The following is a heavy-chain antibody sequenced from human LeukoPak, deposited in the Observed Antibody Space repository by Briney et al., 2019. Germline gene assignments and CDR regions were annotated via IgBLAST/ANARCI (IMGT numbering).Heavy chain of an antibody. J-gene: IGHJ4*02. CDR2: ISGSGGST. D-gene: IGHD6-13*01. CDR3: AKDRPGKKLVPPDY. CDR1: GFTFSSYA. V-gene: IGHV3-23*01. Sequence: AGSLRLSCAASGFTFSSYAMSWARQAPGKGLEWVSAISGSGGSTYYADSVKGRFTISRDNSKNTLYLQMNSLRAEDTAVYYCAKDRPGKKLVPPDYWGQGTLVTVSS.